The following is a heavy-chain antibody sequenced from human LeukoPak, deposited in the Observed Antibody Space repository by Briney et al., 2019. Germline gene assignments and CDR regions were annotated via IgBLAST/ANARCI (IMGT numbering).Heavy chain of an antibody. Sequence: GGSLRLSCAASGFTFDDYGMSWVRQAPGKGLEWVSGINWNGGSTGYADSVKGRFTISRDNAKNSLYLQMNSLRAEDTALYYCARVGSDQPEWGSRYISTPLQSYYFDYWGQGTLVTVSS. V-gene: IGHV3-20*04. CDR1: GFTFDDYG. D-gene: IGHD6-13*01. J-gene: IGHJ4*02. CDR2: INWNGGST. CDR3: ARVGSDQPEWGSRYISTPLQSYYFDY.